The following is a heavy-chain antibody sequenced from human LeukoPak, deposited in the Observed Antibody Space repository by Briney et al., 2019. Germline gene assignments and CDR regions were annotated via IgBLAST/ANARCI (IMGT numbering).Heavy chain of an antibody. J-gene: IGHJ4*02. CDR1: GGTFSSYA. D-gene: IGHD3-10*01. V-gene: IGHV1-69*04. Sequence: GSSVKVSCKSSGGTFSSYAISWVRQAPGQGLEWMGRIIPILGIANYAQKFQGRVTITADKSTSTAYMELSSLSSEDTDVYYCASAPRYDSEIDYWGQGTLVTVSS. CDR3: ASAPRYDSEIDY. CDR2: IIPILGIA.